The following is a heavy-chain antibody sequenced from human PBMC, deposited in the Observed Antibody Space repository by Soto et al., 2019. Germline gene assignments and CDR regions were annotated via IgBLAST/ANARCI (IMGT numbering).Heavy chain of an antibody. J-gene: IGHJ6*02. CDR1: GFTFSSYG. Sequence: QVRLVESGGGVVQPGRSLRLSCAASGFTFSSYGMHWVRQAPGKGLEWVAVIWYDGSNKYYADSVKGRFTISRDNSKNTLYLQMNSLRAEDTAVYYCARDGAGDYYGMDVWGQGTTVTVSS. D-gene: IGHD3-10*01. CDR2: IWYDGSNK. V-gene: IGHV3-33*01. CDR3: ARDGAGDYYGMDV.